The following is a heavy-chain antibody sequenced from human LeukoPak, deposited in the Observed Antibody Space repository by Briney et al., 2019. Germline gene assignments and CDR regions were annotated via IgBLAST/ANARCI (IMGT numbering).Heavy chain of an antibody. CDR1: GGSFSGYY. J-gene: IGHJ6*03. CDR3: ARGTYCSSTSCYWGYYYYYYYMDV. CDR2: INHSGST. V-gene: IGHV4-34*01. D-gene: IGHD2-2*01. Sequence: SETLSLTCAVYGGSFSGYYWSWIRQPPGKGLGWIGEINHSGSTNYNPSLKSRVTISVDTSKNQFSLKLSSVTAADTAVYYCARGTYCSSTSCYWGYYYYYYYMDVWGKGTTVTVSS.